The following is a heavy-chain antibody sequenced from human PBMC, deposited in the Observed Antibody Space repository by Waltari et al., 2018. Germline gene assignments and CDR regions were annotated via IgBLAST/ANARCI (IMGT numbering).Heavy chain of an antibody. CDR2: IYYSGST. D-gene: IGHD3-22*01. CDR3: ARIVVVGDAFDI. CDR1: GGSISSYY. V-gene: IGHV4-59*01. Sequence: QVQLQESGPGLVKPSETLSLTCTVSGGSISSYYWSWIRQPPGKGLEWIGYIYYSGSTNYNPFLKSRVTISVDTSKNQFSLKLSSVTAADTAVYYCARIVVVGDAFDIWGQGTMVTVSS. J-gene: IGHJ3*02.